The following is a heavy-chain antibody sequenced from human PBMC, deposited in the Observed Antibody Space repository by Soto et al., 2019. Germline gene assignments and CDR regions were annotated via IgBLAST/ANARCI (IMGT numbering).Heavy chain of an antibody. D-gene: IGHD6-19*01. CDR1: GFTFSNYG. Sequence: QVQLVESGGGVVQPGRSLRFSCAASGFTFSNYGMHWVRQAPGKGLEWVAVISADGSNKFYVDSVKGRFTISRDNSKNTVYLQMNRLRVEDTAVYYGAQDRGSGWNYYGLDAWGQGTTVTVSS. CDR2: ISADGSNK. V-gene: IGHV3-30*18. CDR3: AQDRGSGWNYYGLDA. J-gene: IGHJ6*02.